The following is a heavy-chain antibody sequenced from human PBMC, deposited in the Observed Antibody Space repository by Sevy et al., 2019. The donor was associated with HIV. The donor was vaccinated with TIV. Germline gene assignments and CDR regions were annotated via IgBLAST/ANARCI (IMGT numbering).Heavy chain of an antibody. V-gene: IGHV3-30-3*01. CDR3: VKEGRDDFNPYLDF. Sequence: GGSLRLSCAASGFTFSSYAMHWVRQAPGKGLEWVAVISYDGSNKYYADSAKGRFTISRDNSKNTVYLQLKELRAEDTALYYCVKEGRDDFNPYLDFWGQGILVTVSS. D-gene: IGHD3-10*01. CDR1: GFTFSSYA. CDR2: ISYDGSNK. J-gene: IGHJ4*02.